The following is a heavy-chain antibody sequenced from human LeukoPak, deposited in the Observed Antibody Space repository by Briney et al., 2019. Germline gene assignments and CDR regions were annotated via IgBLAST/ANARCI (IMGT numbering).Heavy chain of an antibody. Sequence: GRSLRLSCAASGFTFSNYGIHWVRQAPGKGLEWVAVIWYDGSNKYYADSVKGRFTISRDNSKNTLYLQMNSLRAEDTAVYYCARDLGTTNYFFDYWGQGTLVTVSS. J-gene: IGHJ4*02. D-gene: IGHD4-17*01. CDR3: ARDLGTTNYFFDY. CDR2: IWYDGSNK. CDR1: GFTFSNYG. V-gene: IGHV3-33*01.